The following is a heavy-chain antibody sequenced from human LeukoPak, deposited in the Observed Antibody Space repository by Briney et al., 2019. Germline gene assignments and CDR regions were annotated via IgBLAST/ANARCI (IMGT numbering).Heavy chain of an antibody. D-gene: IGHD1-26*01. V-gene: IGHV4-4*07. CDR3: ARLRNVGAKYFDY. CDR2: IYTNGIT. J-gene: IGHJ4*02. CDR1: GDSISDYY. Sequence: ETLSLTCTVSGDSISDYYWSWIRQPAGKRLELIGRIYTNGITNYNPSLKSRVTISVDTSKNQFSLKLSSVTAADTAVYYCARLRNVGAKYFDYWGQGTLVTVSS.